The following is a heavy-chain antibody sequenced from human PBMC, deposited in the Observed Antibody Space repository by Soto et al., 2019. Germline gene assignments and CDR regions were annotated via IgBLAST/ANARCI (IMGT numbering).Heavy chain of an antibody. D-gene: IGHD3-10*01. CDR1: GFTFSSYW. Sequence: GGSLRLSCVASGFTFSSYWMHWVRQVPGKGLVWVSRLYSDGSRTSYADSVKGRFTISRDNAKNTLYLQMDSLRAEDTAVYYCARGARGYYYMDVWGKGTPVTVSS. CDR3: ARGARGYYYMDV. V-gene: IGHV3-74*01. J-gene: IGHJ6*03. CDR2: LYSDGSRT.